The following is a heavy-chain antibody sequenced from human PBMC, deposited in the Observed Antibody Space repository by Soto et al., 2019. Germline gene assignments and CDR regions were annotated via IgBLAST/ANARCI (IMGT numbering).Heavy chain of an antibody. CDR2: ISAYNGNT. V-gene: IGHV1-18*01. J-gene: IGHJ6*02. CDR3: ARVVRGVITPSDYYYYYGMDV. CDR1: GYTFTSYG. Sequence: QVQLVQSGAEVKKPGASVKVSCKASGYTFTSYGISWVRQAPGQGLEWMGWISAYNGNTNYAQKLQGRVTMTTDTATSTAYMELRSLRSDDTAVYYCARVVRGVITPSDYYYYYGMDVWGQGTTVTVSS. D-gene: IGHD3-10*01.